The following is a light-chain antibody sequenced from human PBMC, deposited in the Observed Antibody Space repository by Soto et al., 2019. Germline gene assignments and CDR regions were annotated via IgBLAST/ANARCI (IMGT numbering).Light chain of an antibody. V-gene: IGKV1-12*01. CDR2: RAS. J-gene: IGKJ4*01. CDR3: QQTTTFPLA. CDR1: PGITSW. Sequence: DIQMTQSPSSVSASVGDRVTITCRASPGITSWLAWYQQKPGKAPKLLIYRASNLHSGVPSRFSGSGSGTDFTLTISGLQPADFATYYCQQTTTFPLAFGGGTKVEIK.